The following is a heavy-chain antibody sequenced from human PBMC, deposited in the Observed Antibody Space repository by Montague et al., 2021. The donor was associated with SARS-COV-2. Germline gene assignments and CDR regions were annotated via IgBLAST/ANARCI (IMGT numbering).Heavy chain of an antibody. D-gene: IGHD3-22*01. Sequence: SETLSLTCTVSGDSISSSDYYWSWIRQPPGKGLEWIGFVYYSGXTXYXXXXKGRVTISIDASKNQFSLKLNSLTATDTAIYHCARRLLREYYFDFWGQGTLVTVSS. CDR3: ARRLLREYYFDF. CDR2: VYYSGXT. V-gene: IGHV4-39*01. CDR1: GDSISSSDYY. J-gene: IGHJ4*02.